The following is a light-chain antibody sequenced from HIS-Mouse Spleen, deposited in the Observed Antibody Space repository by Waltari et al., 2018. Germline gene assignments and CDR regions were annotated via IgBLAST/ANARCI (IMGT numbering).Light chain of an antibody. V-gene: IGKV3-20*01. CDR3: QQYGSSFT. CDR2: GAS. CDR1: QSVSSSY. Sequence: EIVLTQSPGTLSLSPGDRAPLSCRASQSVSSSYLAWYQQKPGQAPRLLIYGASSRATGIPDRFSGSGSGTDFTLTISRLEPEDFAVYYCQQYGSSFTFGPGTKVDIK. J-gene: IGKJ3*01.